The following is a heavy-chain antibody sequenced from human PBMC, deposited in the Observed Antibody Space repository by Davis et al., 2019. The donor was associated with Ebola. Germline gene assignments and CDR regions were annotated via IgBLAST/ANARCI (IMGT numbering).Heavy chain of an antibody. V-gene: IGHV5-10-1*01. Sequence: GESLKISCKGSGYSFSRHWISWVRQKPGKGLEWMGRIDPSDSYTNYSPSFEGHVTISADKSTSTAYLQWSSLKASDTAMYYCARPGRYCTNGVCYPYGMDVWGKGTTVTVSS. CDR1: GYSFSRHW. D-gene: IGHD2-8*01. CDR2: IDPSDSYT. J-gene: IGHJ6*04. CDR3: ARPGRYCTNGVCYPYGMDV.